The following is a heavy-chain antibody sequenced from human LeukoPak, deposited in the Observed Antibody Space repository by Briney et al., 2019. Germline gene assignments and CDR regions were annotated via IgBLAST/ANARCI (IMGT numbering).Heavy chain of an antibody. CDR2: ISGSGGST. D-gene: IGHD3-10*01. J-gene: IGHJ4*02. CDR1: GFTFSSYA. Sequence: GGSLRLSCAASGFTFSSYAMHWVRQAPGKGLEWVSGISGSGGSTYYADSVKGRFTISRDNSKNTLYLQMNSLRAEDTAVYYCAKRSPITMVRGVNAAFDYWGQGTLVTVSS. V-gene: IGHV3-23*01. CDR3: AKRSPITMVRGVNAAFDY.